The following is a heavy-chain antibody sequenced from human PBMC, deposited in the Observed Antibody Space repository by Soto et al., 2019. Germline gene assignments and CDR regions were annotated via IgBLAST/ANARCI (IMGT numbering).Heavy chain of an antibody. CDR1: GGTFSSYA. CDR2: IIPIFGAT. CDR3: ARMGGSFLDS. D-gene: IGHD1-26*01. Sequence: QVQLVQSGAEVKKPGSSVNVSCKASGGTFSSYASTWVRQAPGQGLDWLGGIIPIFGATNFAQKLQGRVTFTADKSTTTAYMELSSLAYEDTAVYYCARMGGSFLDSWGQGTLVTVSS. V-gene: IGHV1-69*06. J-gene: IGHJ5*01.